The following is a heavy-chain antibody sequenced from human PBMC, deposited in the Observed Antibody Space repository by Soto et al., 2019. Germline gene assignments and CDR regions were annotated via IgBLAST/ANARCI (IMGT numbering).Heavy chain of an antibody. CDR1: GGSVSSGSYY. Sequence: SETLSLTCTVSGGSVSSGSYYWSWIRQPPGKGLEWIGYIYYSGSTNYNPSLKSRVTISVDTSKNQFSLKLSSVTAADTAVYYCASRYGSFFDYWGQGTLVTVSS. CDR2: IYYSGST. J-gene: IGHJ4*02. D-gene: IGHD5-18*01. V-gene: IGHV4-61*01. CDR3: ASRYGSFFDY.